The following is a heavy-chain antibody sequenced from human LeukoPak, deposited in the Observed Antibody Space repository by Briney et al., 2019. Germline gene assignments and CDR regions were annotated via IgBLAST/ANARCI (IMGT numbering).Heavy chain of an antibody. CDR1: RFTFSSYA. D-gene: IGHD3-3*01. CDR2: ISGSGGST. CDR3: AKGSLFGVVIIGYYDY. Sequence: GGSLRLSCAASRFTFSSYAMSWVRQAPGKGLEWVSAISGSGGSTYYADSVKGRFTISRDNSKNTLYLQMNSLRAEDTAVYYCAKGSLFGVVIIGYYDYWGQGTLVTVSS. V-gene: IGHV3-23*01. J-gene: IGHJ4*02.